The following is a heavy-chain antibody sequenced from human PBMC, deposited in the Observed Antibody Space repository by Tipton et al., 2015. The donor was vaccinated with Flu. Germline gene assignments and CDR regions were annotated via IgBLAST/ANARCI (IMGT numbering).Heavy chain of an antibody. Sequence: TLSLTCAASGFTFTTFGMHWVRQAPGKGLEWVAFIWYDGSHTYYADSVKGRFTISRHNLKNTLFLQMDSLRAEDTAVYFCARTLSSYFFDYWGQGSLVTVSS. CDR1: GFTFTTFG. CDR2: IWYDGSHT. CDR3: ARTLSSYFFDY. D-gene: IGHD2-15*01. V-gene: IGHV3-33*01. J-gene: IGHJ4*02.